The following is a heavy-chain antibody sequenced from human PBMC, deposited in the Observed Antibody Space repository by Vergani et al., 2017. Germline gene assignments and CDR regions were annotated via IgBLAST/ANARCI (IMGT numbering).Heavy chain of an antibody. J-gene: IGHJ4*02. D-gene: IGHD5-18*01. CDR3: ATSRGYSYGPFDY. CDR1: GDSILSRSYY. CDR2: IYYSGST. V-gene: IGHV4-39*01. Sequence: QMQLQESGPGLVKASETLSLTCTVSGDSILSRSYYWGWIRPPPGKGLEWIGLIYYSGSTYYNPSLKSRVTISVDTSKNQFSLNLSSVTAADTAVYYCATSRGYSYGPFDYWGQGTLVTVSS.